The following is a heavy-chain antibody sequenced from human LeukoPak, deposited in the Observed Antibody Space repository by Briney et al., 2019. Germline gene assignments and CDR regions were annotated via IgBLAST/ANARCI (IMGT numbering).Heavy chain of an antibody. CDR3: ARVARVGATVVYYFDY. V-gene: IGHV1-46*03. CDR2: INPSGGST. Sequence: ASVKVSCKASGYTFTSYYMHWVRQAPGQGLEWMGIINPSGGSTSYAQKFQGRVTKTRDTSTSTVYMELSSLRSEDTAVYYCARVARVGATVVYYFDYWGQGTLVTVSS. D-gene: IGHD1-26*01. CDR1: GYTFTSYY. J-gene: IGHJ4*02.